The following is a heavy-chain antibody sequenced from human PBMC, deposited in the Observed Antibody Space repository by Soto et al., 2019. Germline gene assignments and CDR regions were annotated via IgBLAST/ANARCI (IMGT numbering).Heavy chain of an antibody. CDR1: GFTFSSYA. J-gene: IGHJ6*02. CDR3: AKGGAYNYYYYYGMDV. D-gene: IGHD3-16*01. Sequence: EVQLVESGGGLVQPGGSLRLSCAASGFTFSSYAMSWVRQAPGKGLEWVSAISGSGGSTYYADSVKGRFTISRDNSKNTLYLQMNSLRAEDTAVYYCAKGGAYNYYYYYGMDVWGQGTTVTVSS. V-gene: IGHV3-23*04. CDR2: ISGSGGST.